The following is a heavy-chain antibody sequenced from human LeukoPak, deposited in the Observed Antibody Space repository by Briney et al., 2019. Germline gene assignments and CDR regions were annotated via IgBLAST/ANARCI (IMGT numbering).Heavy chain of an antibody. CDR1: GFTFSSFW. J-gene: IGHJ5*02. V-gene: IGHV3-7*05. Sequence: PGGSLRLSCVASGFTFSSFWMSWVRQAPGKGLEWVANIKQDGSEKYYVDSVKGRFTISRDNANHSLYLQMNSLRAEDTAVYYCARAATFWTGFYAFGSWGQGTLVTVSS. CDR2: IKQDGSEK. CDR3: ARAATFWTGFYAFGS. D-gene: IGHD3/OR15-3a*01.